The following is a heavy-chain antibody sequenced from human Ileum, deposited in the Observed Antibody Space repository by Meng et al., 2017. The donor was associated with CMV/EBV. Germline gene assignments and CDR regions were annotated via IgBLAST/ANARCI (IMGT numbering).Heavy chain of an antibody. CDR1: GGTFINYA. Sequence: SVKVSCKASGGTFINYAISWVRQAPGQGLEWMGGIIPILDITNYGQKFQGRVNIIADKSTATAYMELSSLRSEETAVYYCARGGGYCSSTSCAKGNWFDPWGQGTLVTVSS. CDR3: ARGGGYCSSTSCAKGNWFDP. J-gene: IGHJ5*02. V-gene: IGHV1-69*10. CDR2: IIPILDIT. D-gene: IGHD2-2*01.